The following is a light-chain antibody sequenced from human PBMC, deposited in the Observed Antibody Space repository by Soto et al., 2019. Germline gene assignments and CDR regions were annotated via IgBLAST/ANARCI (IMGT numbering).Light chain of an antibody. CDR2: KDS. J-gene: IGLJ2*01. Sequence: SYELTQPPSVSVSPGQTARITCSGDALPKQYAYWYQQKPGQAPVLVIYKDSERPSGIPERFSGSSSGTTVTLTISGVQAEDEADYYCQSADSSGTYSTPVFGGGTKVTVL. CDR3: QSADSSGTYSTPV. CDR1: ALPKQY. V-gene: IGLV3-25*03.